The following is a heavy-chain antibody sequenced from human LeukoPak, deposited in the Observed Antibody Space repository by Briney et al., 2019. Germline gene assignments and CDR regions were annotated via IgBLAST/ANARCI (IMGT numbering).Heavy chain of an antibody. D-gene: IGHD2-15*01. J-gene: IGHJ4*02. CDR2: INHSGST. Sequence: TSETLSLTCAVYGGSFSGYYWSWIRQPPGKGLEWIGEINHSGSTNYNASLKSRVTISVDTSKNQFSLKLSSVTAADTAVYYCARGMLRGRKAGYCSGGSCYSFADYWGQGTLVTVSS. V-gene: IGHV4-34*01. CDR3: ARGMLRGRKAGYCSGGSCYSFADY. CDR1: GGSFSGYY.